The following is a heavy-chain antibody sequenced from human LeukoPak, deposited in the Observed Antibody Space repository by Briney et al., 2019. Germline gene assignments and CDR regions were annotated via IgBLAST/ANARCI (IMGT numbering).Heavy chain of an antibody. Sequence: ASVKVSCKASGYTFTSYDINWVRQATGQGLEWMGWMNPNSGNTGYAQKFQGRVTMTRNTSISTAYMELSSLRSEDTAVYYCAREYAVTAFLFDYWGQGTLVTVSS. CDR3: AREYAVTAFLFDY. CDR2: MNPNSGNT. D-gene: IGHD2-8*01. J-gene: IGHJ4*02. V-gene: IGHV1-8*01. CDR1: GYTFTSYD.